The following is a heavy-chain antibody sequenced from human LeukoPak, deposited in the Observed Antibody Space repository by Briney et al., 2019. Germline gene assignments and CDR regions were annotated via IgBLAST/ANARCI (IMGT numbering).Heavy chain of an antibody. CDR2: ISSSGSTI. CDR3: AENSGGTLYY. V-gene: IGHV3-48*03. D-gene: IGHD1-26*01. CDR1: GFTFSSYE. J-gene: IGHJ4*02. Sequence: PGGSLRLSCAASGFTFSSYEMNWVRQAPGKGLEWVSYISSSGSTIYYADSVKGRFTISRDNAKNSLYLQMNSLRAEDTAVYYCAENSGGTLYYWGQGTLVTVSS.